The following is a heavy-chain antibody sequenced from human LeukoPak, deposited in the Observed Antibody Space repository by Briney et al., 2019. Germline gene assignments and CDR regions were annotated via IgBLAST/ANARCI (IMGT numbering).Heavy chain of an antibody. CDR3: ARDCGGDCYSGDAFDI. D-gene: IGHD2-21*02. V-gene: IGHV1-46*01. J-gene: IGHJ3*02. Sequence: ASVKVSCKASGYTFTGYYMHWVRQAPGQGLEGMGIINPSGGSTSYAQKFQDRVTMTRDMSTSTVYMELSSLRSEDTAVYYCARDCGGDCYSGDAFDIWGQGTMVTVSS. CDR2: INPSGGST. CDR1: GYTFTGYY.